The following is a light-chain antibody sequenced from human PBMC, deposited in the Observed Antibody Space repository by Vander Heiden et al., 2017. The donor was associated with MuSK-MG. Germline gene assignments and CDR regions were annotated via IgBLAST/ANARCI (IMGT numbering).Light chain of an antibody. CDR2: KAS. CDR3: QQYNSYPCT. J-gene: IGKJ1*01. V-gene: IGKV1-5*03. CDR1: QSISSW. Sequence: NKMTQSPSTLSASVGDRVTITCRASQSISSWLAWYQQKPGKAPKLLIYKASSLESGVPSRFSGSGSGTEFTLTISSLQPDDFATYYCQQYNSYPCTFGQGTKVEIK.